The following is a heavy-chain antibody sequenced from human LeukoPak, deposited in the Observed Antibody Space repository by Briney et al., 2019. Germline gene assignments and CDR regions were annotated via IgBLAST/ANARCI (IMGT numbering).Heavy chain of an antibody. V-gene: IGHV1-69*05. CDR2: IIPIFGTA. CDR1: GGTFSSYA. D-gene: IGHD6-19*01. CDR3: ASDDGGGGWYYFDY. Sequence: SVKVSCKASGGTFSSYATSRVRQAPGQGLEWMGGIIPIFGTANYAQKFQGIVTITTDESTSTAYMELSSLRSEDTAVYYCASDDGGGGWYYFDYWGQGTLVTVSS. J-gene: IGHJ4*02.